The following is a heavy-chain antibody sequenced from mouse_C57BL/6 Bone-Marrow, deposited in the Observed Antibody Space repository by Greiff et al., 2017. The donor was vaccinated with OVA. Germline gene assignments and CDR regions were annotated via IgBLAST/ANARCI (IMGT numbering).Heavy chain of an antibody. J-gene: IGHJ3*01. CDR3: ARSGWLPLFAY. D-gene: IGHD2-3*01. Sequence: VQLQESGAELVKPGASVKISCKASGYAFSSYWMNWVKQRPGKGLEWIGQIYPGDGDTNYNGKFKGKATLTADKSSSTAYMQLSSLTSEDSAVYFCARSGWLPLFAYWGQGTLVTVSA. CDR2: IYPGDGDT. V-gene: IGHV1-80*01. CDR1: GYAFSSYW.